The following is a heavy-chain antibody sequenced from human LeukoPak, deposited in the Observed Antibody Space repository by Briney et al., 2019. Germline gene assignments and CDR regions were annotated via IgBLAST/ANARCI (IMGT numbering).Heavy chain of an antibody. CDR1: GFTFSSYA. V-gene: IGHV3-23*01. CDR3: AKDLVTIFGVADY. Sequence: GGSLRLSCAASGFTFSSYAMSWVRQAPGKGLEWVSAISGSGDSTYYADSVKGRFTISRDSSKNTLYLQMNSLRAEDTAVYYCAKDLVTIFGVADYWGQGTLVTVPS. J-gene: IGHJ4*02. CDR2: ISGSGDST. D-gene: IGHD3-3*01.